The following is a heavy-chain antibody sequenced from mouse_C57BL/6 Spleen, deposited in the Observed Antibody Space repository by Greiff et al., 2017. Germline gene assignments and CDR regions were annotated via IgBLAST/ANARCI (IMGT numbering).Heavy chain of an antibody. Sequence: EVKVVESGGGLVQPGGSLSLSCAASGFTFPDYYMSWVRQPPGKALEWLGFIRNKANGYTTEYSASVKGRFTISRDNSQSILYLQMNALRAEDSATYYCASLYGGFAYWGQGTLVTGSA. CDR1: GFTFPDYY. CDR3: ASLYGGFAY. D-gene: IGHD1-1*01. V-gene: IGHV7-3*01. J-gene: IGHJ3*01. CDR2: IRNKANGYTT.